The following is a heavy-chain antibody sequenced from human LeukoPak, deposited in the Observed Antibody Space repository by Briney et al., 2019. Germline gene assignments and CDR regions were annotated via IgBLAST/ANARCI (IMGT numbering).Heavy chain of an antibody. J-gene: IGHJ4*02. Sequence: ASVKVSCKASGYTFTGYYMHWVRQAPGQRLEWMGWILAGNGNTKYSQRFQGRVTITRDTSARTAYMELSSLKSEDTAVYYCARALGIVYSRPFDYWGQGTLVTVSS. D-gene: IGHD3-22*01. CDR3: ARALGIVYSRPFDY. CDR2: ILAGNGNT. V-gene: IGHV1-3*01. CDR1: GYTFTGYY.